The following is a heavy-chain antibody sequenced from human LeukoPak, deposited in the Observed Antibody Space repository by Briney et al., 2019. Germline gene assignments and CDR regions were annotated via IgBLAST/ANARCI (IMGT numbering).Heavy chain of an antibody. CDR1: GFTFSSYA. J-gene: IGHJ4*02. D-gene: IGHD2-15*01. V-gene: IGHV3-23*01. CDR3: AKGVRAEDIVVVVAARVLADY. Sequence: PGGSLRLSCAASGFTFSSYAMSWVRQAPGKGLEWVSAISGSGGSTYYADSVKGRFTISRDNSKNTLYLQMNSLRAEDTAVYYCAKGVRAEDIVVVVAARVLADYWGQGTLVTVSS. CDR2: ISGSGGST.